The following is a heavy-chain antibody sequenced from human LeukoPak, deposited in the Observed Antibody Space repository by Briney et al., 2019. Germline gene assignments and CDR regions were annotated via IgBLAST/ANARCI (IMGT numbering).Heavy chain of an antibody. CDR2: INSDGSST. CDR1: GFTFSPYW. D-gene: IGHD2/OR15-2a*01. Sequence: GGSLRLSCAASGFTFSPYWIDWVRQAPGKGLVWVSRINSDGSSTTYADAVQGRFTTSRDNAKNTLYLQTNSLRADDTAVYYCARNRNYYYMDVWGKGTTVTISS. CDR3: ARNRNYYYMDV. V-gene: IGHV3-74*03. J-gene: IGHJ6*03.